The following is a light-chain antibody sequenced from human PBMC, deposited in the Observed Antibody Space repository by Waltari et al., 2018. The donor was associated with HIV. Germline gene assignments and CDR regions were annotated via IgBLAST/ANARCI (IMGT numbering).Light chain of an antibody. CDR1: SSDGGGYNL. CDR2: EVR. Sequence: QSALTQPASLSGSPGQSITISCTGTSSDGGGYNLVSWYQQHPGKAPKLMIYEVRNRPSGVSNCFSGSMSGNTASLTFSGLQAEDEADYYCCAYAGSTTYVIFGGGTKLTFL. J-gene: IGLJ2*01. V-gene: IGLV2-23*02. CDR3: CAYAGSTTYVI.